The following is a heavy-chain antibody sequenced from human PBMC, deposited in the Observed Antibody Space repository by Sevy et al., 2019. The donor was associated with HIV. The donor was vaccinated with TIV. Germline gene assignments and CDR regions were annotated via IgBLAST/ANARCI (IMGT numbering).Heavy chain of an antibody. J-gene: IGHJ4*02. Sequence: GGSLRLSCAASGFTFDDYAMHWVRQAPGKGLEWVSGFSWNSGNIAYVDSVKGRFTISRDNAKNSLYLQMNSLTPEDTALYYCAKANYYDALQEWGQGTLVTVSS. CDR2: FSWNSGNI. D-gene: IGHD3-22*01. CDR1: GFTFDDYA. V-gene: IGHV3-9*01. CDR3: AKANYYDALQE.